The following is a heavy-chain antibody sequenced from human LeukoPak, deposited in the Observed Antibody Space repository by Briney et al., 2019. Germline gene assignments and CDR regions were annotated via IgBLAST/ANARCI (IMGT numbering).Heavy chain of an antibody. Sequence: ASVKVSCKAPGGTFSSYAISWVRQAPGQGLEWMGRIIPILGIANYAQKFQGRVTITADKSTSTAYMELSSLRSEDTAVYYCARDPLYYYDSSGYYFNYFDYWGQGTLVTVSS. D-gene: IGHD3-22*01. CDR1: GGTFSSYA. CDR3: ARDPLYYYDSSGYYFNYFDY. J-gene: IGHJ4*02. V-gene: IGHV1-69*04. CDR2: IIPILGIA.